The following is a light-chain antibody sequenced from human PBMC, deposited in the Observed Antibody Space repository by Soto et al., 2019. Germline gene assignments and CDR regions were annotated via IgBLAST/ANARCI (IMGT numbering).Light chain of an antibody. CDR3: CSYVGSYTSHV. J-gene: IGLJ1*01. Sequence: QSALTQPRSVSGSPGQSVTISCTGTSSDVGTYNFVSWYQQHPGKAPKFMIYDVTKRPSGVPDRFSGSKSGNTASLTISGLQAEDEADYYCCSYVGSYTSHVFGTGTKLTVL. CDR1: SSDVGTYNF. V-gene: IGLV2-11*01. CDR2: DVT.